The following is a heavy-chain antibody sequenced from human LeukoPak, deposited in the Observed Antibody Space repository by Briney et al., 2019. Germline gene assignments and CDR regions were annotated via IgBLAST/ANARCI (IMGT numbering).Heavy chain of an antibody. V-gene: IGHV1-46*01. Sequence: ASVKVSCKASGYTFTDFGISWVRQAPGQGLEWMGIINPSGGSTSYAQKFQGRVTMTRDTSTSTVYMELSSLRSEDTAVYYCAIGGELLLDYWGRGTLVTVSS. D-gene: IGHD3-10*01. CDR1: GYTFTDFG. CDR2: INPSGGST. CDR3: AIGGELLLDY. J-gene: IGHJ4*02.